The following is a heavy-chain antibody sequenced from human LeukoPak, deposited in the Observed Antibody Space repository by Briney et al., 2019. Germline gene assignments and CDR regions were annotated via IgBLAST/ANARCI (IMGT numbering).Heavy chain of an antibody. CDR2: IRARALGGTI. CDR1: GFTFSSYA. CDR3: SRNSGTYRGYGMDV. J-gene: IGHJ6*02. D-gene: IGHD2/OR15-2a*01. V-gene: IGHV3-49*04. Sequence: GGSLRLSCAASGFTFSSYAMSWVRQAPGKGLEWVGFIRARALGGTIEYAASVKDRFIISRDNSQSIAYLHMNSLTTEDTAVYYCSRNSGTYRGYGMDVWGQGTTVTVSS.